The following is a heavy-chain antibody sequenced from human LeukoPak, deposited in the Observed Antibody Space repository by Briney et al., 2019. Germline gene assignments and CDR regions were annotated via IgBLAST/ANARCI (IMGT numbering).Heavy chain of an antibody. Sequence: GGSLRLSCAASGFIFSNYGMLWVRQAPGKGLEWVAFIRYDGNNKHYADSVKGRFTISRDNSKNTLYLQMSSLRAEDTAVYYCARDFPYYSNYVYYYYYMDVWGKGTTVTVSS. CDR2: IRYDGNNK. J-gene: IGHJ6*03. CDR3: ARDFPYYSNYVYYYYYMDV. V-gene: IGHV3-30*02. CDR1: GFIFSNYG. D-gene: IGHD4-11*01.